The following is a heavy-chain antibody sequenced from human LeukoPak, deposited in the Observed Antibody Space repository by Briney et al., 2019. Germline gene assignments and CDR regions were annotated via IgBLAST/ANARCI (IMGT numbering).Heavy chain of an antibody. Sequence: ASVKVSCKASGHTFTSYGISWVRQAPGQGLEWMGWISAYNGNTNYAQKLQGRVTMTTDTSTSTAYMELRSLRSDDTAVYYCARSAAGTRIDYYYGMDVWGQGTTVTVSS. D-gene: IGHD6-13*01. CDR1: GHTFTSYG. V-gene: IGHV1-18*01. CDR2: ISAYNGNT. CDR3: ARSAAGTRIDYYYGMDV. J-gene: IGHJ6*02.